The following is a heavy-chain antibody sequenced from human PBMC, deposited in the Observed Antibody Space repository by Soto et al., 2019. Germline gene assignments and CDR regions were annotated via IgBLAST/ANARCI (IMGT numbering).Heavy chain of an antibody. CDR1: GYTFTSYY. Sequence: SVKVSFKASGYTFTSYYMHWVRQAPGQGLEWMGIINPSGGSTSYAQKFQGRVTMTRDTSTSTVYMELSSLRSEDTAVYYCARVENYDFWSGVWFDPWGQGTLVTVYS. CDR2: INPSGGST. V-gene: IGHV1-46*01. CDR3: ARVENYDFWSGVWFDP. D-gene: IGHD3-3*01. J-gene: IGHJ5*02.